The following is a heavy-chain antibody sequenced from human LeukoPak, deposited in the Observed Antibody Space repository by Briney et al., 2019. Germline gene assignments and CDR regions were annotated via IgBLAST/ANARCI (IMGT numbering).Heavy chain of an antibody. Sequence: PGGSLRLSCIASGFTFSSYWMSWVRQAPGKGPEWVGNIRPNGSEKFYVDSVKGRFTISRDNSKNTLYLQMNSLRAEDTAVYYCARGGGNARAFDIWGQGTMVTVSS. CDR2: IRPNGSEK. CDR1: GFTFSSYW. V-gene: IGHV3-7*03. J-gene: IGHJ3*02. CDR3: ARGGGNARAFDI. D-gene: IGHD4-23*01.